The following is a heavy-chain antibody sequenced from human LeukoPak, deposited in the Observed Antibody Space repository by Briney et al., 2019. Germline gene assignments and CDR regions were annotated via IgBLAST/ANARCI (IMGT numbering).Heavy chain of an antibody. D-gene: IGHD6-13*01. CDR2: IYPGDSDT. V-gene: IGHV5-51*01. CDR1: GYSFTSYW. Sequence: GESLKISCKGSGYSFTSYWIGWVRQMPGKGLEWMGIIYPGDSDTRYSLSFQGQVTISADKSISTAYLQWSSLKASDTAMYYCARLGGSSSWYLASPYYYGMDVWGQGTTVTVSS. CDR3: ARLGGSSSWYLASPYYYGMDV. J-gene: IGHJ6*02.